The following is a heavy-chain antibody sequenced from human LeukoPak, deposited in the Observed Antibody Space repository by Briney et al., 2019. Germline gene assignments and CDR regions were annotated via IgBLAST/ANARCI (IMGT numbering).Heavy chain of an antibody. V-gene: IGHV4-39*07. CDR2: IYHSGST. J-gene: IGHJ5*02. D-gene: IGHD4-17*01. CDR1: GGSISSGSYY. CDR3: ARDVTSMTNWFDP. Sequence: PSETLSLTCTVSGGSISSGSYYWSWTRQPPGKGLEWIGSIYHSGSTYYNPSLKSRVTISVDTSKNQFSLKLSSVTAADTAVYYCARDVTSMTNWFDPWGQGTLVTVSS.